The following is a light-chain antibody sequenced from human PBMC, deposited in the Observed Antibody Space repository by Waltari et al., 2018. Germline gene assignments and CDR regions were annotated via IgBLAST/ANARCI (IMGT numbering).Light chain of an antibody. CDR2: DVN. J-gene: IGLJ2*01. CDR1: NSDVGTSTY. V-gene: IGLV2-8*01. CDR3: SSYAGNNISL. Sequence: QSALTQPPSATGSPGQSVTISCTGTNSDVGTSTYVSWYQHPAGKAPKLIIFDVNKRPSGVPDRFSGSRSDNTASLTGSGLQAEDEADYYCSSYAGNNISLFGGGTKLTVL.